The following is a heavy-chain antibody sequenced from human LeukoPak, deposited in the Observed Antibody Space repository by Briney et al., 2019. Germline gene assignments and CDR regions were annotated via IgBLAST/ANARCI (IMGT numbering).Heavy chain of an antibody. Sequence: SETLSLTCTVSGGSISSYYWSWIRQPAGKGLGWIGRIYTSGSTNYNPSLKSRVTMSVDTSKNQFSLKLSSVTAADTAVYYCARGSMVRGVTSQYAFDIWGQGTMVTVSS. CDR3: ARGSMVRGVTSQYAFDI. CDR2: IYTSGST. J-gene: IGHJ3*02. CDR1: GGSISSYY. D-gene: IGHD3-10*01. V-gene: IGHV4-4*07.